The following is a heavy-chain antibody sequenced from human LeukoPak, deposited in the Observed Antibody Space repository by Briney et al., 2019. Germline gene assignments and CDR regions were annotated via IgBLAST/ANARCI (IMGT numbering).Heavy chain of an antibody. CDR1: RYAFSASG. Sequence: GASVKVSCKASRYAFSASGISWVRQAPGQGLEWMGWISNHNGQTKYSQKFQGRVTVTTDTSTSTAYMELTRLTSDDTAVYYCARDKDLGAVAGTFDYWGQGTLVTVSS. V-gene: IGHV1-18*01. CDR2: ISNHNGQT. CDR3: ARDKDLGAVAGTFDY. D-gene: IGHD6-19*01. J-gene: IGHJ4*02.